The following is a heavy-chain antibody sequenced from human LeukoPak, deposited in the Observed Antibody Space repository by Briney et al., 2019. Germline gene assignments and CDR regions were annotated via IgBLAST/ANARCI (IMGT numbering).Heavy chain of an antibody. Sequence: PSETLSLTCTVSGGSISSYYWSWIRQPPGKGLEWIGYIYYSGSTNYNPSLKSRVTISVDTSKNQFSLKLSSVTAADTAVYYCARGGPWGCDPDGYFDYWGQGTLVTVSS. J-gene: IGHJ4*02. V-gene: IGHV4-59*01. CDR3: ARGGPWGCDPDGYFDY. D-gene: IGHD7-27*01. CDR1: GGSISSYY. CDR2: IYYSGST.